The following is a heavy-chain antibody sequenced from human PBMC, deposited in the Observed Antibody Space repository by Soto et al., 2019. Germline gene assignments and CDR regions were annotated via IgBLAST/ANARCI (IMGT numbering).Heavy chain of an antibody. V-gene: IGHV3-9*01. CDR2: INWKGDI. Sequence: GGSLRLSCAVSRVTFDHNSMHWVRQAREKGLEWVSCINWKGDIGYADSVTGRFTISGDNAENSLYLQINSLRAEDTVLYYCEISQDRGWRTTFIYWGQGTQVTVSS. J-gene: IGHJ4*02. CDR3: EISQDRGWRTTFIY. D-gene: IGHD3-16*01. CDR1: RVTFDHNS.